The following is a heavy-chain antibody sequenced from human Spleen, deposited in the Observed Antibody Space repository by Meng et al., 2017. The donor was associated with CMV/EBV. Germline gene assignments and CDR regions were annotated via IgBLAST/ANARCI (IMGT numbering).Heavy chain of an antibody. CDR3: ARGDSGLVYYYGMDV. J-gene: IGHJ6*02. Sequence: GESLKISCAASGFSFRTYGMHWVRQAPGKGLEWVAFIRNDGTYTYYANSVKGRFTISRDNSKNTLHLQMNSLRAEDTAVYYCARGDSGLVYYYGMDVWGQGTTVTVSS. D-gene: IGHD3-22*01. V-gene: IGHV3-30*02. CDR1: GFSFRTYG. CDR2: IRNDGTYT.